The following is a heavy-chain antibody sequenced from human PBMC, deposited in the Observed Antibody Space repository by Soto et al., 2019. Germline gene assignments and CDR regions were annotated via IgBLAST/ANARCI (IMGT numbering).Heavy chain of an antibody. V-gene: IGHV4-59*12. CDR1: GGSISGYY. D-gene: IGHD2-15*01. CDR2: MYNTGST. J-gene: IGHJ6*02. Sequence: PSETLSLTCTVSGGSISGYYWSWIRQPPGKGLEWIGYMYNTGSTVYNPSFKSRVTISVDRSKNQFSLKLNSVTAADTAVYYCAGCCGYHNNGMDVWGQGTTDTVSS. CDR3: AGCCGYHNNGMDV.